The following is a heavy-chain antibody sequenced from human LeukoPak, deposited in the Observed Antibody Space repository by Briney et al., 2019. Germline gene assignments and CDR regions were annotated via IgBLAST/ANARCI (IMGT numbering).Heavy chain of an antibody. CDR2: IRGSGDTT. J-gene: IGHJ6*02. D-gene: IGHD1-26*01. Sequence: PGGSLRLSCAASGFTFSSYAMNWVRQAPGKGLEWVSAIRGSGDTTYYADSVKGRLTISRDNSKNTLYLQMHSLRAEDTAVYYCAKDIRGTYYFHYNMDVWGQGTTVTVSS. CDR3: AKDIRGTYYFHYNMDV. CDR1: GFTFSSYA. V-gene: IGHV3-23*01.